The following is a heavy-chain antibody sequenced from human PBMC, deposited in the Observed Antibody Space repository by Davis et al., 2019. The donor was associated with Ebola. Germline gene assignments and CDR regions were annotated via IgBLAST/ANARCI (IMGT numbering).Heavy chain of an antibody. CDR2: IDPSDSYT. V-gene: IGHV5-10-1*01. CDR1: GYSFSSYW. D-gene: IGHD6-6*01. Sequence: GESLKISCKGSGYSFSSYWITWVRQMPGKGLEWMGRIDPSDSYTNYSPSFQGHVTISADKSISTAYLQWSSLKASDTAMYYCARVMYSSSFYAFDIWGQGTMVTVSS. CDR3: ARVMYSSSFYAFDI. J-gene: IGHJ3*02.